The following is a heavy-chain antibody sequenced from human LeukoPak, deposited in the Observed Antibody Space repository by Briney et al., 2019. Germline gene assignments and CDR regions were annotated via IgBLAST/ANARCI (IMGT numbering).Heavy chain of an antibody. J-gene: IGHJ4*02. Sequence: AGGSLRLSCAASGFTFSGYSMNWVRQAPGKGLVWVSRINSDGSTTSYVDSVKGRFTISRDNAKSTLYLQMNSLRAEDTAVYYCARGGPIDYWGQGTLVTVSS. CDR2: INSDGSTT. V-gene: IGHV3-74*01. CDR1: GFTFSGYS. CDR3: ARGGPIDY.